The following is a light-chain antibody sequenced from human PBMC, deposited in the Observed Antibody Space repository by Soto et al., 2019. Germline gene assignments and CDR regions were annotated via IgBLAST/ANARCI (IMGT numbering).Light chain of an antibody. V-gene: IGKV3-20*01. CDR3: QQYGRSPRT. CDR2: GAS. CDR1: QSLSGSY. Sequence: EIVLTQSPGTLSLSPGERVTLSCRASQSLSGSYLAWYQQKPGQAPRLLIHGASSRATGIPDRFSGSGSGTDFTLTISRLEPEDFAVYYCQQYGRSPRTFGQGTKVEIK. J-gene: IGKJ1*01.